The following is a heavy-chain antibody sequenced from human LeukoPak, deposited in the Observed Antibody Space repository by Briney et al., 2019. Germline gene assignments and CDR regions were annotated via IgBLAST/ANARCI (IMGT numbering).Heavy chain of an antibody. CDR3: ARHGASSSQYDY. D-gene: IGHD6-6*01. J-gene: IGHJ4*02. CDR2: ISDSGNT. V-gene: IGHV4-39*01. CDR1: AVSISRSSHY. Sequence: SETLSLTCTGSAVSISRSSHYWGWIRQPPGKGLEWIGSISDSGNTYYNPSLTSRVAIPVDTSKNQFSLKLNSVTAADTAVYYCARHGASSSQYDYWGQGTLVTVSS.